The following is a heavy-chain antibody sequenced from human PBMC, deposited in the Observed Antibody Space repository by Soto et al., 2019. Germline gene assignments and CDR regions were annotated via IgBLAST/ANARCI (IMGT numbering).Heavy chain of an antibody. V-gene: IGHV3-21*01. CDR3: ARGPRISGWSRFDY. D-gene: IGHD6-19*01. J-gene: IGHJ4*02. Sequence: EVQLVESGGGLVKPGGSLRLSCAASGFTFSSYSMNWVRQAPGKGLEWVSSISSSSSYIYYADSVKGRFTISRDNAKNSLYLQMNSLRAEDTAVYYCARGPRISGWSRFDYWGQGTLVTVSS. CDR1: GFTFSSYS. CDR2: ISSSSSYI.